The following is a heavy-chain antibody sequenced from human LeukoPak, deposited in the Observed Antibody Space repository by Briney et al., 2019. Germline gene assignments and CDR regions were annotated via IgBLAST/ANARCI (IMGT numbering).Heavy chain of an antibody. CDR2: MNPNSGNT. D-gene: IGHD4-17*01. J-gene: IGHJ4*02. V-gene: IGHV1-8*01. CDR3: AREGDDYGDFLFDY. CDR1: GYTFTSYD. Sequence: GASVKVSCKASGYTFTSYDINWVRQATGQGLEWMGWMNPNSGNTGYAQKFQGRVTMTRNTSISTAYMELSSLRSDDTAVYYCAREGDDYGDFLFDYWGQGTLVTVSS.